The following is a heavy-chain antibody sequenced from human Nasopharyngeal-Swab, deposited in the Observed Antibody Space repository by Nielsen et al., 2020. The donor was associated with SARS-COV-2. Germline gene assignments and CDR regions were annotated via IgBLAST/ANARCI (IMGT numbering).Heavy chain of an antibody. V-gene: IGHV3-53*01. J-gene: IGHJ1*01. CDR1: GFTVSSNY. D-gene: IGHD6-19*01. CDR3: AKVGQWLVQGYFQN. CDR2: FYSGGST. Sequence: GESLKISCAASGFTVSSNYMSWVRQAPGKGLEWVSVFYSGGSTDYADSVKGRFTVSRDNSKNTLYLQMNSLRAEDTAVYYCAKVGQWLVQGYFQNWGQGTLVTVSS.